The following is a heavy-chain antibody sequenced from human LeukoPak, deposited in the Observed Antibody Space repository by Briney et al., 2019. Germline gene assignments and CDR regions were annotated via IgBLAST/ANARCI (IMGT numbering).Heavy chain of an antibody. CDR3: ARDGTSTDDY. CDR2: SSGNNDNP. CDR1: GYTFSNFG. Sequence: ASVRVSCKASGYTFSNFGINWVRQAPGQGLEWMGWSSGNNDNPNYGQKYQGRFSVTTDSSTNTAYMELRNLRFDDTAVYYCARDGTSTDDYWGEGTLVSASS. V-gene: IGHV1-18*01. J-gene: IGHJ4*02. D-gene: IGHD2-2*01.